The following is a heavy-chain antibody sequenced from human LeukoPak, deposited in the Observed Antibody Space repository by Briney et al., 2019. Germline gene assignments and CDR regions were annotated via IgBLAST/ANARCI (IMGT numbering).Heavy chain of an antibody. Sequence: SQTLSLTCTASVGSITSGGYYWTWLRQFPGKGLEWIGFIYHDGGTYYNPSLKSRVTMSVDTSNIQFSLKLSSVTAADTAVYYCARERGDTAMFRFIDCWGQGTLVTVSS. CDR1: VGSITSGGYY. D-gene: IGHD5-18*01. CDR2: IYHDGGT. J-gene: IGHJ4*02. CDR3: ARERGDTAMFRFIDC. V-gene: IGHV4-31*03.